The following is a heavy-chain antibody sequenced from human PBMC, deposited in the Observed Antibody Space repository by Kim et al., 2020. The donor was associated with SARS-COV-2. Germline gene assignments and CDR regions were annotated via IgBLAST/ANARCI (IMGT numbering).Heavy chain of an antibody. CDR2: ANGGGSTI. V-gene: IGHV3-74*03. CDR3: ARTWRGSSFGYRC. J-gene: IGHJ1*01. CDR1: EFIFSNYC. Sequence: GGSLRLSCEASEFIFSNYCMHWVRQAPGKGLVWVSCANGGGSTITYADPVQGRFTISRDNAQNTLYLQMNSLRADDTAVYYCARTWRGSSFGYRCWG. D-gene: IGHD5-18*01.